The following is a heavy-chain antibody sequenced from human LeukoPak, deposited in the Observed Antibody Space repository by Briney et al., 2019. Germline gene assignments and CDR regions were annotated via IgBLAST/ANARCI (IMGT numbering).Heavy chain of an antibody. CDR1: GDSISSSSYY. D-gene: IGHD1-26*01. J-gene: IGHJ4*02. CDR2: IYYSGNT. V-gene: IGHV4-39*01. CDR3: ARHSPWEPFDY. Sequence: SETLSLTCTVSGDSISSSSYYWGWIRQPPGKGLEWIGSIYYSGNTYYNPSLKSRVTISVDTSKDQFSLKLSSVTAADTAVYYCARHSPWEPFDYWGQGTLVTVSS.